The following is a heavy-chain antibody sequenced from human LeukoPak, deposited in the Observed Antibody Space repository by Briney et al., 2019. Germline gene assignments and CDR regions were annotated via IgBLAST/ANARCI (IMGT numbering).Heavy chain of an antibody. CDR3: ARLLPPYYYYGMDV. CDR2: ISWNSGSI. V-gene: IGHV3-9*01. J-gene: IGHJ6*02. Sequence: PGRSLRLSCAASGFTFDDYAMHWVRQAPGKGLEWVSGISWNSGSIGYADSVKGRFTISRDNAKNSLYLQMNSLRAEDTAVYYCARLLPPYYYYGMDVWGQGTTVTVSS. CDR1: GFTFDDYA.